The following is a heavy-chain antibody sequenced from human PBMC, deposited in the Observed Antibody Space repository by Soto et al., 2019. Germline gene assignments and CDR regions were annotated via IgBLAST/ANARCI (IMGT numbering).Heavy chain of an antibody. CDR3: ARTWIQIPQDY. CDR1: GYTFTSYG. D-gene: IGHD5-18*01. Sequence: QVQLVQSGAEVKKPGASVKVSCKASGYTFTSYGISWVRQAPGQGLEWMGWISAYNGNTNYAQKLQGRVTMTTDTTTSTAYTVLRSVRSADTAVYYCARTWIQIPQDYWGQGTLVTVSS. CDR2: ISAYNGNT. J-gene: IGHJ4*02. V-gene: IGHV1-18*01.